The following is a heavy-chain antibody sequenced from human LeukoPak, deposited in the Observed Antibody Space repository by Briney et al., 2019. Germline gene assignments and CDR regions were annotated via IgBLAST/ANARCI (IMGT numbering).Heavy chain of an antibody. Sequence: ASVKVSCKASGYTFTGYYMHWVRQAPGQGLEWMGRINPNSGGTNYAQKFQGRVTMTRDTSISTAYMELSRLRSDDTAVYYCAGRGDYYDSSGYYQNWGQGTLVTVSS. CDR2: INPNSGGT. CDR1: GYTFTGYY. CDR3: AGRGDYYDSSGYYQN. J-gene: IGHJ4*02. V-gene: IGHV1-2*06. D-gene: IGHD3-22*01.